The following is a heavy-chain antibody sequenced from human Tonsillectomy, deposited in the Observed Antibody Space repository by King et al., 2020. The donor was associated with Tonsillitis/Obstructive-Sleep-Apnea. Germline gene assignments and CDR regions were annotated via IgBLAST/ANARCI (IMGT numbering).Heavy chain of an antibody. CDR3: ARAPIVGAPEPVDY. D-gene: IGHD1-26*01. CDR2: ISYDGSNK. V-gene: IGHV3-30*04. CDR1: GFTFSSYA. J-gene: IGHJ4*02. Sequence: VQLVESGGGVVQPGRSLRLSCAASGFTFSSYAMHWVRQAPGKGLEWVTVISYDGSNKYYADSVKGRFTISRDNSKNTLYLQMNSLRAEDTAVYYCARAPIVGAPEPVDYWGQGTLVTVSS.